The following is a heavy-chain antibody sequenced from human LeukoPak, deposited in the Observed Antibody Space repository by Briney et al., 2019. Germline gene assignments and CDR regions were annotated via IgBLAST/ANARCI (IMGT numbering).Heavy chain of an antibody. D-gene: IGHD6-19*01. CDR2: IYSGDSDT. J-gene: IGHJ4*02. CDR1: GYSFTSYW. CDR3: ARTLPSIAVAGQLDY. Sequence: GESLKISCKGSGYSFTSYWIGWVRQMPGKGLEWMGIIYSGDSDTRYSPSFQGQVSTSADKSISTAYLQWSSLKASDTAMYYCARTLPSIAVAGQLDYWGQGTLVTVSS. V-gene: IGHV5-51*01.